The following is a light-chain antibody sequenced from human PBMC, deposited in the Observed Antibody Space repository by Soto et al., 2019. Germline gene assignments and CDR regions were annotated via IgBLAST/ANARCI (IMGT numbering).Light chain of an antibody. J-gene: IGKJ2*01. CDR1: QSVLYSSNNKNY. V-gene: IGKV4-1*01. CDR2: WAS. Sequence: DIVMTQSPDSLAVSLGERATINSKSSQSVLYSSNNKNYLAWYQQKPGQPPKLLIYWASTRESGVPDRFSGSGSGTDFTLTISSLQAADVAVYYCQQYYSTPHTFGQGTKLEIK. CDR3: QQYYSTPHT.